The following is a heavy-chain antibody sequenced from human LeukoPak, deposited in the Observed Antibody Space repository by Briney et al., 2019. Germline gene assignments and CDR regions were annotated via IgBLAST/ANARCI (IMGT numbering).Heavy chain of an antibody. Sequence: PGGSLRLSCAASGFTFSSYGMNWVRQAPGKGLEWVSSISSSSSYIYYADSVKGRLTISRDNAKNSLYLQMNSLRAEDTAVYYCGTPGEKGYSYGSEDDYWGQGTLVTVSS. V-gene: IGHV3-21*01. CDR3: GTPGEKGYSYGSEDDY. CDR2: ISSSSSYI. CDR1: GFTFSSYG. D-gene: IGHD5-18*01. J-gene: IGHJ4*02.